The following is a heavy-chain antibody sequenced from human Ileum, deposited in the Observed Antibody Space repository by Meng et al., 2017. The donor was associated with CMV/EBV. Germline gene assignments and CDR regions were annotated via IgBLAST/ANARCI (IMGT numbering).Heavy chain of an antibody. D-gene: IGHD3-22*01. J-gene: IGHJ4*02. V-gene: IGHV3-30*02. CDR3: AKDDSGGDYF. Sequence: VQLVESGGGVVQPGGSLRLSCAASGLTFSRYGMHWVRQAPGKGLEWVAFIHYDGSTRYYADSVKGRFTISRDNSRNTLYLQMISLRPEDTAVYYCAKDDSGGDYFWGQGTLVTVSS. CDR1: GLTFSRYG. CDR2: IHYDGSTR.